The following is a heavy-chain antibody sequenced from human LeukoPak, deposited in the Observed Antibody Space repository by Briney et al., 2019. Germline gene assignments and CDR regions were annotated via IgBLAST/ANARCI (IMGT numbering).Heavy chain of an antibody. V-gene: IGHV3-23*01. Sequence: GRSLRLSCAASGFTFSSYAMSWVRQAPGKGLEWVSAISGSGGSTYYADSVKGRFTISRDNSKNTLYLQMNSLRAEDTAVYYCAKGGQDYCSGGSCYPYYYYGMDVWGQGTTVTVSS. CDR1: GFTFSSYA. D-gene: IGHD2-15*01. CDR2: ISGSGGST. J-gene: IGHJ6*02. CDR3: AKGGQDYCSGGSCYPYYYYGMDV.